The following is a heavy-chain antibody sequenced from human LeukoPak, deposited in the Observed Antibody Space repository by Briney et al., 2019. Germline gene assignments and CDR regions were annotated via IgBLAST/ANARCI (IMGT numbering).Heavy chain of an antibody. J-gene: IGHJ4*02. V-gene: IGHV3-21*01. D-gene: IGHD3-9*01. CDR3: ARGHYDVLAASYKWTPDY. Sequence: GGSLRLSCAASAAPGFTFSAYPMIWIRQAPGKGLEWVSSITSGGDYIYYADSVKGRFTTSRDNAKNSLSLQLNSLRVEDTAVYYCARGHYDVLAASYKWTPDYWGQGTLVTVSS. CDR2: ITSGGDYI. CDR1: AAPGFTFSAYP.